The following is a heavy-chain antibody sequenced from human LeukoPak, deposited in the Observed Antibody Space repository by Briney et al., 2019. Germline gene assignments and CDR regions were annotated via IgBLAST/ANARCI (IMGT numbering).Heavy chain of an antibody. D-gene: IGHD1-1*01. CDR2: ISGST. V-gene: IGHV3-23*01. Sequence: GGSLRLSCAASGFSFSDSAMSWVRQAPRRGLEWVSVISGSTYYADSVKGRFTIFRDNSKDMVYLQMKSLRDEDTAVYYCAKVSLLPTNVQYHFAYWGQGPLVTVSS. J-gene: IGHJ4*02. CDR3: AKVSLLPTNVQYHFAY. CDR1: GFSFSDSA.